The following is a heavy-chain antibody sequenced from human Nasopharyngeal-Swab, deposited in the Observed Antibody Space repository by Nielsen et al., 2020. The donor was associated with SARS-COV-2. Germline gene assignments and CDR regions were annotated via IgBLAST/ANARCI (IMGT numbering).Heavy chain of an antibody. J-gene: IGHJ4*02. D-gene: IGHD4-11*01. V-gene: IGHV3-21*01. CDR3: ARWDYSNYDLDY. CDR1: GFTFSSYS. CDR2: ISSSSSYI. Sequence: GGSLRLSCAASGFTFSSYSMNWVRQAPGKGLEWVSSISSSSSYIYYADSVKGRFTIPRDNAKNSLYLQMNSLRAEDTAVYYCARWDYSNYDLDYWGQGTLVTVSS.